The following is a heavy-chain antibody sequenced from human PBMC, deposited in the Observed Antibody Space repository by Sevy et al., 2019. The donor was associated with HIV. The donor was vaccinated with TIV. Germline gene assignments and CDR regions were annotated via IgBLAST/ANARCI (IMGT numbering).Heavy chain of an antibody. J-gene: IGHJ5*02. Sequence: SETLSLTCAVSGGSISSGGYSWSWIRQPPGKGLEWIGYIYHSGSTYYNPSLKSRVTISVDRSKNQFSLKLSSVTAADTAVYYCARGGWGYCSGGSCYPPNWFDPWGQGTLLTVSS. D-gene: IGHD2-15*01. CDR3: ARGGWGYCSGGSCYPPNWFDP. CDR2: IYHSGST. V-gene: IGHV4-30-2*01. CDR1: GGSISSGGYS.